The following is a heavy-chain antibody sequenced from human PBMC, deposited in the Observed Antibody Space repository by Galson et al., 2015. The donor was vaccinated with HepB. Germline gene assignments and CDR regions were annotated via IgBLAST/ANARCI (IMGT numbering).Heavy chain of an antibody. CDR1: GFTFSTYW. V-gene: IGHV3-7*05. CDR3: ARGYLDGMDV. Sequence: SLRLSCAASGFTFSTYWMTWVRQAPGKGLEWVANIKQDGSEKNYVDSVKGRFTISRDNAKNSLYLQINSLRAEDTAVYYCARGYLDGMDVWGQGTTVTVSS. J-gene: IGHJ6*02. D-gene: IGHD1-14*01. CDR2: IKQDGSEK.